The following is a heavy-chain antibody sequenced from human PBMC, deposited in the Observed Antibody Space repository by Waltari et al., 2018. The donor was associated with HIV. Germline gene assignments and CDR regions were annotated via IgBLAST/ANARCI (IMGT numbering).Heavy chain of an antibody. J-gene: IGHJ5*02. V-gene: IGHV4-34*01. CDR3: ARGERDGDYGPGWFDP. Sequence: QVQLQQWGAGLLKPSETLSLTCDVSGGSFRGYYWTWIPQPPGKGLEWIGEINHSGSTNYNPSLKSRVTISVDTSKNQFSLKLSSVTAADTAVYYCARGERDGDYGPGWFDPWGQGTLVTVSS. D-gene: IGHD3-10*01. CDR1: GGSFRGYY. CDR2: INHSGST.